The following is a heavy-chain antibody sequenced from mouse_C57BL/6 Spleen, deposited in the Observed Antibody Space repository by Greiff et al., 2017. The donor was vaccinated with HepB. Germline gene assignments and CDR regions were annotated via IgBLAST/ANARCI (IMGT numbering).Heavy chain of an antibody. Sequence: QVQLQQSGAELVRPGTSVKLSCKASGYTFTSYWMHWVKQRPGQGLEWIGVIDPSDSYTNYNQKFKGKATLTVDTSSSTAYMQLSSLTSEDSAVYYCAGGAYYGSSSYWYFDVWGTGTTVTVSS. V-gene: IGHV1-59*01. CDR3: AGGAYYGSSSYWYFDV. D-gene: IGHD1-1*01. CDR1: GYTFTSYW. J-gene: IGHJ1*03. CDR2: IDPSDSYT.